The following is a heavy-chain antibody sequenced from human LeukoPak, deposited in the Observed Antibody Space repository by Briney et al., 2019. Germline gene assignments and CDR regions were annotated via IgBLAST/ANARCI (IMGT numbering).Heavy chain of an antibody. CDR3: AREGPYSDSSRSRFDY. CDR2: INPSGGGA. CDR1: GYTFNSFQ. V-gene: IGHV1-46*02. J-gene: IGHJ4*02. D-gene: IGHD6-6*01. Sequence: GASVKVSCKASGYTFNSFQMHWVRQAPGQGLEWMGIINPSGGGAFYAQKFQGRVTMTRDTSTSTVYMELSSLRSEDTAVYYCAREGPYSDSSRSRFDYWGQGTLVTVSS.